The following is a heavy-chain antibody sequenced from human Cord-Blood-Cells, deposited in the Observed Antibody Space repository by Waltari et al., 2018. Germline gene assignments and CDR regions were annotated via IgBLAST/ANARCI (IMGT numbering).Heavy chain of an antibody. CDR1: GGSFSGYY. V-gene: IGHV4-34*01. CDR3: ALNGNCSGGSCYSDY. D-gene: IGHD2-15*01. CDR2: INHSGST. Sequence: QVQLQQWGAGLLKPSETLSLTCAVYGGSFSGYYWSWIRQPPGKGLEWIGEINHSGSTHYNPSLKSRVTISVDTSKTQFSLKLSSVTAADTAVYYCALNGNCSGGSCYSDYWGQGTLVTVSS. J-gene: IGHJ4*02.